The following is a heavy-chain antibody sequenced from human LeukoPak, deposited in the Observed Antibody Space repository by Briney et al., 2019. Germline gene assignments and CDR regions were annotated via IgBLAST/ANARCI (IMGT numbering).Heavy chain of an antibody. CDR2: IYYSGSP. CDR3: ARGPMGSSGWYDDY. Sequence: TTSETLSLTCTVSTGSISSYYWSWIRQPPGKGLEWIGYIYYSGSPNYNPSLKSRVIISVDTSNNQFSLNLSSVTAADTAVYYCARGPMGSSGWYDDYWGQGTLVTVSS. CDR1: TGSISSYY. J-gene: IGHJ4*02. D-gene: IGHD6-19*01. V-gene: IGHV4-59*01.